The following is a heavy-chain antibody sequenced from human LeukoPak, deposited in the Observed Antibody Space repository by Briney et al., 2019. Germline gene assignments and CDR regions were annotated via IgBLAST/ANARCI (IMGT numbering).Heavy chain of an antibody. CDR2: ISSSSSTI. J-gene: IGHJ4*02. CDR3: AREGRSSSSYFDY. V-gene: IGHV3-48*01. Sequence: PGRSLRLSCAASGFTFSSYAMHWVRQAPGKGLEWVSYISSSSSTIYYADSVKGRFTISRDNAKNSLYLQMNSLRAEDTAVYYCAREGRSSSSYFDYWGQGTLATVSS. D-gene: IGHD2-2*01. CDR1: GFTFSSYA.